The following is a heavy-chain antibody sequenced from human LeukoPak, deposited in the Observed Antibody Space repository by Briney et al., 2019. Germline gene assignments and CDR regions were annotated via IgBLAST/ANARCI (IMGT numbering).Heavy chain of an antibody. CDR1: GYIFTRYD. D-gene: IGHD6-6*01. V-gene: IGHV1-69*13. CDR3: ARGDQYSSSPYYYYYYMDV. CDR2: IIPIFGTA. J-gene: IGHJ6*03. Sequence: SVKVSCKASGYIFTRYDVNWVRQATGQGLEWMGGIIPIFGTANYAQKFQGRVTITADESTSTAYMELSSPRSEDTAVYYCARGDQYSSSPYYYYYYMDVWGKGTTVTVSS.